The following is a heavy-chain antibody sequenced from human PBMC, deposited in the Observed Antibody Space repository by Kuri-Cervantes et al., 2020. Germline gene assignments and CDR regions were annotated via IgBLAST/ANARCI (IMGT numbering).Heavy chain of an antibody. CDR2: IIPIFGTA. CDR1: GYTFTCYY. V-gene: IGHV1-69*13. CDR3: ARAAYPYYYDSGGSIGY. J-gene: IGHJ4*02. Sequence: SVKVSCKASGYTFTCYYMHWVRQAPGQGLEWMGGIIPIFGTANYAQKFQGRVTITADESTSTAYMELSSLRSEDTAVYYCARAAYPYYYDSGGSIGYWGQGTLVTVSS. D-gene: IGHD3-22*01.